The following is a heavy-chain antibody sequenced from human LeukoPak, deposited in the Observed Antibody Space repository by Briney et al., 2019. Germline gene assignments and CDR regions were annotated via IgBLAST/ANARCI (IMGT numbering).Heavy chain of an antibody. CDR1: GYTFTGYW. J-gene: IGHJ4*02. CDR3: ARGSLYYYDSSGYYPFGY. Sequence: GASVKLSCKAFGYTFTGYWMHWVRQAPGQGLEWMGIINPSGGSTSYAQKFQGRVTMTRDMSTSTVYMELSSLRSEDTAVYYCARGSLYYYDSSGYYPFGYWGQGTLVTVSS. V-gene: IGHV1-46*01. D-gene: IGHD3-22*01. CDR2: INPSGGST.